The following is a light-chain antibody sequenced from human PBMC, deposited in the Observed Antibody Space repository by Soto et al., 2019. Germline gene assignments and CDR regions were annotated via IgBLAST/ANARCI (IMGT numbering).Light chain of an antibody. CDR1: QSVSSSY. V-gene: IGKV3-20*01. Sequence: EIVLTQSPGTLSLSPGERATLSCRASQSVSSSYLAWYQQKPGQAPRLLIYGASSRATGIPDRFSGSGSGTDFTLTISRLEPEAFAVYYCQQYGSSPSTFGQGTKREIK. CDR2: GAS. J-gene: IGKJ2*02. CDR3: QQYGSSPST.